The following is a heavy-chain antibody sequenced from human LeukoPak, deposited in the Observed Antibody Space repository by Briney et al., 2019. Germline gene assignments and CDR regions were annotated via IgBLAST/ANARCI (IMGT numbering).Heavy chain of an antibody. Sequence: SETLSLTCAVSGYSISSGYYWGWIRQPPGKGLEWIGSIYHSGSTYYNPSLKSRVTISVDTSKNQFSLKLSSVTAADTAAYYCARRVGYFDYWGQGTLVTVSS. J-gene: IGHJ4*02. CDR2: IYHSGST. CDR3: ARRVGYFDY. D-gene: IGHD1-26*01. CDR1: GYSISSGYY. V-gene: IGHV4-38-2*01.